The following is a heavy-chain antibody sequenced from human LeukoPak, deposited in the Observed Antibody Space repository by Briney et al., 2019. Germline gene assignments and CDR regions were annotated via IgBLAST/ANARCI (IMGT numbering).Heavy chain of an antibody. J-gene: IGHJ5*02. V-gene: IGHV3-9*01. Sequence: GGSLRLSCAASGFTFDDYAMHWVRQAPGKGLEGVSGISWNSGSIGYADSVKGRFTISRDNAKNSLYLQMNSLRAEDTALYYCAKDIMARRYGDANWFDPWGQGTLVTVSS. D-gene: IGHD4-17*01. CDR2: ISWNSGSI. CDR3: AKDIMARRYGDANWFDP. CDR1: GFTFDDYA.